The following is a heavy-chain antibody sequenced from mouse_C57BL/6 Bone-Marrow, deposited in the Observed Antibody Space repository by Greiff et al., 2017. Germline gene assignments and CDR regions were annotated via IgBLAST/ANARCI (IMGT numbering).Heavy chain of an antibody. CDR2: IDPSDSYT. CDR1: GYTFTSYW. V-gene: IGHV1-69*01. CDR3: ARRDWDGDY. Sequence: QVQLQQPGAELVMPGASVKLSCKASGYTFTSYWMHWVKQRPGKGLEWIGEIDPSDSYTNYNQKFKGKSTLTVDKSSNTAYMQLSSLTSEASAGYYCARRDWDGDYWGQGTTLTVSS. J-gene: IGHJ2*01. D-gene: IGHD4-1*01.